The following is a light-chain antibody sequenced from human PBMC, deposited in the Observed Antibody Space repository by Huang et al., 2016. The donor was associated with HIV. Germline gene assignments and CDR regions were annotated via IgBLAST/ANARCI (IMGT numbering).Light chain of an antibody. Sequence: DIVMTQSPDSLSVSPGERATIDCKSSQSLLYSLNNKNYLAWFQQKPGRPPKLLLYWASTRESGIPERFSGSGSGTDFTLTSNILQPEDVATYYCQQYYQNPQTFGQGT. J-gene: IGKJ5*01. CDR1: QSLLYSLNNKNY. CDR2: WAS. V-gene: IGKV4-1*01. CDR3: QQYYQNPQT.